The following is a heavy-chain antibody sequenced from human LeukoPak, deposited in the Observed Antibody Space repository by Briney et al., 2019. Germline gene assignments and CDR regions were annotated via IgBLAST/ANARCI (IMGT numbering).Heavy chain of an antibody. CDR1: GGTFSSYA. V-gene: IGHV1-69*05. CDR3: ARFSGYDLGGLDY. CDR2: IIPIFGTA. Sequence: ASAKVSCKASGGTFSSYAISWVRQAPGQGLEWMGGIIPIFGTANYAQKFQGRVTITTDESTSTAYMELSSLRSEDTAVYYCARFSGYDLGGLDYWGQGTLVTVSS. D-gene: IGHD5-12*01. J-gene: IGHJ4*02.